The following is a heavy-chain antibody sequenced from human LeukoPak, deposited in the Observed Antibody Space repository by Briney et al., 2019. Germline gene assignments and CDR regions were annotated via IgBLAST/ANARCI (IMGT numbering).Heavy chain of an antibody. V-gene: IGHV5-51*01. J-gene: IGHJ4*02. CDR3: ARHPHYYDSSGQVVVYYFDY. CDR1: GYSFTSYW. Sequence: GESLKISCKGSGYSFTSYWIGWVRPMPGKGLEWMGIIYPGDSDTRYSPSFQGQVTISADKSISTAYLQWSSLKASDTAMYYCARHPHYYDSSGQVVVYYFDYWGQGTLVTVSS. CDR2: IYPGDSDT. D-gene: IGHD3-22*01.